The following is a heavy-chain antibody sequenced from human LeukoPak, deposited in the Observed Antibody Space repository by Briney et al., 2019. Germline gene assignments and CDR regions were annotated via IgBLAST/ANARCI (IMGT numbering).Heavy chain of an antibody. CDR2: ISSSNGYI. CDR1: GFTFSSYS. CDR3: AREGTAVATNFYY. D-gene: IGHD5-18*01. V-gene: IGHV3-21*01. J-gene: IGHJ4*02. Sequence: PGWSLRLSCAASGFTFSSYSMHWVRQAPGKGLEWVSSISSSNGYIYYADSVKGRFTISRDNAKNSLYLQMNSLRAEDTAVYYCAREGTAVATNFYYWGQGTLVTVSS.